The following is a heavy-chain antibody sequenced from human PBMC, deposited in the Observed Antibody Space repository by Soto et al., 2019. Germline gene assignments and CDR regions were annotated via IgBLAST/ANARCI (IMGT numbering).Heavy chain of an antibody. D-gene: IGHD2-21*02. CDR2: IYYSGRT. CDR3: ARQRTTVVTQAYFDH. CDR1: CESISSSSYY. Sequence: SETLSLTCIVSCESISSSSYYWGWIRQPPGKGLEWIGSIYYSGRTYYNPSFKSRVTISIDTSKNQFSLKLSSVTATDTAVYYCARQRTTVVTQAYFDHWGQGALVTVSS. J-gene: IGHJ4*02. V-gene: IGHV4-39*01.